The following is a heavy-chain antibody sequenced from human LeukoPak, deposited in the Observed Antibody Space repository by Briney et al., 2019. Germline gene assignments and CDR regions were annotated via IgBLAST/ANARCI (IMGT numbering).Heavy chain of an antibody. Sequence: SETLSLTCTVSGDAVRSGSFYWGWIRQTPGKGLEWIGSVYYGGGTYYNPSLKSRVTISVDTPKNQFSLRLTSVNATDTAVYYCVRLKTILGVIINFFDILGQGTLVSVSS. CDR3: VRLKTILGVIINFFDI. CDR1: GDAVRSGSFY. CDR2: VYYGGGT. J-gene: IGHJ3*02. D-gene: IGHD3-3*01. V-gene: IGHV4-39*01.